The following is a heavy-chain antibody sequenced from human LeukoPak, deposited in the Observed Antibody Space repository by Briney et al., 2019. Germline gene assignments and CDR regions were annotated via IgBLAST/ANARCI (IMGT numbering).Heavy chain of an antibody. Sequence: ASVKVSCKASGYTFTGYYMHWVRQAPVQGLGCMGWINPNSGGTNYAQKFQGRVTMTRDTSISTAYMELSRLRSDDTAVYYCARDLEARGYSGYVDYWGQGTLVTVSS. J-gene: IGHJ4*02. D-gene: IGHD5-12*01. V-gene: IGHV1-2*02. CDR3: ARDLEARGYSGYVDY. CDR1: GYTFTGYY. CDR2: INPNSGGT.